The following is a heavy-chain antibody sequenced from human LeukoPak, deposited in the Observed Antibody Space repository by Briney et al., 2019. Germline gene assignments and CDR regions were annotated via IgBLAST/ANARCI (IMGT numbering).Heavy chain of an antibody. CDR2: IPFDGSNE. CDR3: AKDWAWFFDY. V-gene: IGHV3-30*02. D-gene: IGHD3-9*01. Sequence: PGGSLRLSCAASGFTFSSSGMHWVRQAPGKGLEWMALIPFDGSNEYYADSVKGRFTISRDDSKNTLYLQMNSLRPEDTAVYYCAKDWAWFFDYWGQGTLVTVSS. J-gene: IGHJ4*02. CDR1: GFTFSSSG.